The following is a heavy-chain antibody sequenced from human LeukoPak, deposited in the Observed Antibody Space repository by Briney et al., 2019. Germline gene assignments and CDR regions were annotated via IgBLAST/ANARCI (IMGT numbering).Heavy chain of an antibody. J-gene: IGHJ4*02. V-gene: IGHV1-69*06. CDR1: GGTFSSYA. CDR2: IIPIFGTA. Sequence: GASVKVSCKASGGTFSSYAISWVRQAPGQGLEWMGGIIPIFGTANYAQKFQDRVTITADKSTSTAYMELSSLRSEDTAVYYCALVATIHRSFDYWGQGTLVTVSS. CDR3: ALVATIHRSFDY. D-gene: IGHD5-12*01.